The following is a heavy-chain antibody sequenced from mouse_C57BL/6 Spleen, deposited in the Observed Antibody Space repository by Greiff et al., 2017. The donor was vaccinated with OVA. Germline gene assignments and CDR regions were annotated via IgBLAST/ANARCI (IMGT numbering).Heavy chain of an antibody. D-gene: IGHD2-2*01. CDR3: ARLDGYDEAMDY. CDR2: IWSDGST. J-gene: IGHJ4*01. V-gene: IGHV2-6*03. Sequence: VQLQESGPGLVAPSQSLSITCTVSGFSLTSYGVHWVRQPPGKGLEWLVVIWSDGSTTYNSALKSRLSISKDNSKSQVFLKMNGLQADDTAMYYCARLDGYDEAMDYWGQGTSVTVSS. CDR1: GFSLTSYG.